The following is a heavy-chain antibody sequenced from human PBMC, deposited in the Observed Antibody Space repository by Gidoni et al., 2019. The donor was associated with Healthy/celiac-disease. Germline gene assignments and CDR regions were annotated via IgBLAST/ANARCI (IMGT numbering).Heavy chain of an antibody. D-gene: IGHD5-18*01. CDR3: AKDQLYSYGSFFDY. CDR2: ISYDGSNK. V-gene: IGHV3-30*18. CDR1: GSTFSSYG. Sequence: QVQLVESGGGVVQPGRSLRLSGAASGSTFSSYGMHWVRQAPGKGLEWVAVISYDGSNKYYADSVKGRFTLSRDNSKNTLYLQMNSLRAEDTAVYYCAKDQLYSYGSFFDYWGQGTLVTVSS. J-gene: IGHJ4*02.